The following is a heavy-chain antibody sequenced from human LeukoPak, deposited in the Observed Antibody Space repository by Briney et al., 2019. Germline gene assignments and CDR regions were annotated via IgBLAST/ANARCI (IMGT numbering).Heavy chain of an antibody. Sequence: GASVKVSCKASGYTFTGYYMHWVRQAPGQGLEWMGWINPNSGGTNYAQKFQGRVTMTKDTSISTAYMELSRLRSDDTAVYYCARDDGGWAAALRLWYFDYWGQGTLVTVSS. CDR1: GYTFTGYY. V-gene: IGHV1-2*02. J-gene: IGHJ4*02. CDR2: INPNSGGT. CDR3: ARDDGGWAAALRLWYFDY. D-gene: IGHD6-13*01.